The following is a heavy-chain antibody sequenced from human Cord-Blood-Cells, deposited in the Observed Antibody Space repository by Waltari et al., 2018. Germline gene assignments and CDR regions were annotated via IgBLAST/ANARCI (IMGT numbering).Heavy chain of an antibody. V-gene: IGHV3-23*01. CDR2: ISVSGGST. CDR1: GYTFCSYA. Sequence: EVQLLASGGGLVQPGGSMRLSCAASGYTFCSYAMSWVRQAPGKGREWVSAISVSGGSTYYANSGKGRFTISRDNSKNTLYLQMNSLRAKDTAVYYCAKDRSYYYGSGSDDYWGQGTLVTVSS. D-gene: IGHD3-10*01. J-gene: IGHJ4*02. CDR3: AKDRSYYYGSGSDDY.